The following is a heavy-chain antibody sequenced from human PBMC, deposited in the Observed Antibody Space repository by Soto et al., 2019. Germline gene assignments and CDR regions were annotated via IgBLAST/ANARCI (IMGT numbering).Heavy chain of an antibody. CDR1: GFTFSSYV. V-gene: IGHV3-23*01. J-gene: IGHJ4*02. Sequence: PGGSLRLSCAASGFTFSSYVMNWVRQAPGKGLEWVSVISSSGGTTYYADSVKGRFTISRDNSKDTLYLQMNSLRAEDTAVYYCAKCLSLNSNGRKILESWGQGTLVTVSS. CDR3: AKCLSLNSNGRKILES. CDR2: ISSSGGTT. D-gene: IGHD6-19*01.